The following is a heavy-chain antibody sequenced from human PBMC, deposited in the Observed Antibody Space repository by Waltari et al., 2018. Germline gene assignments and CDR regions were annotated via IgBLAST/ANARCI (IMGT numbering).Heavy chain of an antibody. D-gene: IGHD6-6*01. Sequence: QVQLVQSGAEVKKPGSSVKVSCKASGGTFSSYAISWVRQAPGQGLEWMGGIIPSVGTANYAQKFQGRVTITADESTSTAYMELSSLRSEDTAVYYCARTYSSYPGRYGMDVWGQGTTVTVSS. CDR2: IIPSVGTA. CDR1: GGTFSSYA. V-gene: IGHV1-69*12. J-gene: IGHJ6*02. CDR3: ARTYSSYPGRYGMDV.